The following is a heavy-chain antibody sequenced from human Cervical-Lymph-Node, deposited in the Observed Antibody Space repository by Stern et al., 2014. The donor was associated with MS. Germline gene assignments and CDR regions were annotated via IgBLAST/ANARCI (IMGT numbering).Heavy chain of an antibody. CDR3: ARDRNWNYWGY. Sequence: VQLLESGGGLVKPGGSLRLSCAASGFTFSDYYMSWIRQAPGEGLECVSYMSSRGSTIYYADSVKGRFTIARDNAKNSLYLQMNSLRAEDTAVYYCARDRNWNYWGYWGQGTLVTVSS. CDR2: MSSRGSTI. CDR1: GFTFSDYY. D-gene: IGHD1-20*01. V-gene: IGHV3-11*01. J-gene: IGHJ4*02.